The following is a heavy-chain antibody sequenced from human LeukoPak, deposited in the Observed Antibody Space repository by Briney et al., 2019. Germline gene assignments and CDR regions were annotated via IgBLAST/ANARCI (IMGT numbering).Heavy chain of an antibody. CDR1: GYTFTGCY. CDR2: INPNSGGT. D-gene: IGHD1-26*01. CDR3: ARDKYSGNDAFDI. Sequence: ASVKVSCKASGYTFTGCYMHWVRQAPGQGLEWMGRINPNSGGTNYAQKFQGRVTMTRDTSISTAYMELSRLRSDDTAVYYCARDKYSGNDAFDIWGQGTMVTVSS. J-gene: IGHJ3*02. V-gene: IGHV1-2*06.